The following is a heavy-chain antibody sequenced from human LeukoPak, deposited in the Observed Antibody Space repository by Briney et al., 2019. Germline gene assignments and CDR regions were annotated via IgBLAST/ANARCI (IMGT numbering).Heavy chain of an antibody. J-gene: IGHJ4*02. Sequence: ASVRVSCKVLGSILTTYAISWVRQAPGQGLECIGWIRPYSGDTEYLHKVHGRVTMTTDTSTSTVYMELRSLTSDDTAVYYCAIELGEWGVFGFWGQGSLVIVSS. CDR1: GSILTTYA. CDR2: IRPYSGDT. D-gene: IGHD3-16*01. V-gene: IGHV1-18*01. CDR3: AIELGEWGVFGF.